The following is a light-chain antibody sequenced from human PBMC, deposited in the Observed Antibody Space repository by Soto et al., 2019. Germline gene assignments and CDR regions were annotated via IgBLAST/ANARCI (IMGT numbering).Light chain of an antibody. V-gene: IGKV3D-20*02. J-gene: IGKJ5*01. CDR1: QSVSSSY. CDR3: QQRSNWPIT. CDR2: GAS. Sequence: EIVLTQSPGTLSLSPGERATLSCRASQSVSSSYLAWYQQKPDQAPRLLIYGASTRATGIPARFSGSGSGTDFTLTISSLEPEDFVVYYCQQRSNWPITFGQGTRLEIK.